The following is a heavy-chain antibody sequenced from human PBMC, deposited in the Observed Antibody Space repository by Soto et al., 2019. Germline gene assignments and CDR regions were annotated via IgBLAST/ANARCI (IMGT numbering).Heavy chain of an antibody. J-gene: IGHJ5*02. V-gene: IGHV4-39*01. CDR1: GGSISSSSYY. CDR3: ARLRIKSWFDP. D-gene: IGHD3-10*01. CDR2: IYYSGST. Sequence: PSETLSLTCTVSGGSISSSSYYWGWIRQPPGKGLEWIGSIYYSGSTYYNPSLKSRVTISVDTSKNQFSLKLSSVTAADTAVYYCARLRIKSWFDPWGQGTLVTVS.